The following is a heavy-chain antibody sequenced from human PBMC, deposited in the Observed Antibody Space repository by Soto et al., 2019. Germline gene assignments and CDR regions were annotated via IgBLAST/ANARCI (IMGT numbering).Heavy chain of an antibody. D-gene: IGHD5-12*01. V-gene: IGHV4-39*01. J-gene: IGHJ5*01. Sequence: SETLSLTCTVSGGSISSSSYYWGWIRQPPGKGLEWIGSIYYSGSTYYNPSLKSRVTISVDTSKNQFSLKLSSVTAADTAVYYCARTIVATIFYFGGDNWFDSWGQGTLVTVSS. CDR1: GGSISSSSYY. CDR3: ARTIVATIFYFGGDNWFDS. CDR2: IYYSGST.